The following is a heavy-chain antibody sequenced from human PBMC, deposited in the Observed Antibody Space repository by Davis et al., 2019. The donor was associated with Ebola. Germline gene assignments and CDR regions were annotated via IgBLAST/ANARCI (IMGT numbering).Heavy chain of an antibody. V-gene: IGHV3-30-3*01. CDR2: ISYDGSNK. Sequence: GGSLRLSCAASGFTFSSYAMHWVRQAPGKGLEWVAVISYDGSNKYYADSVKGRFTISRDNSKNTLYLQMNSLRAEDTAVYYCARDFWSGYFTYYGMDVWGQGTTVTVSS. CDR3: ARDFWSGYFTYYGMDV. CDR1: GFTFSSYA. J-gene: IGHJ6*02. D-gene: IGHD3-3*01.